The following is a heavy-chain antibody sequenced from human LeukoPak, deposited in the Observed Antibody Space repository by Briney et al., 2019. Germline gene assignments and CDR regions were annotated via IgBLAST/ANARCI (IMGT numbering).Heavy chain of an antibody. CDR2: INPNTGTT. CDR1: GYTFTGYY. CDR3: ARGCSGTYYEWFDP. D-gene: IGHD1-26*01. Sequence: GASVKVSCKTSGYTFTGYYIHWVRQAPGQGLEWMGWINPNTGTTNYAQMFQGRVTMTRDTSINTGYMELSRLTSDDTAVYYCARGCSGTYYEWFDPWGQGTLVTVSS. V-gene: IGHV1-2*02. J-gene: IGHJ5*02.